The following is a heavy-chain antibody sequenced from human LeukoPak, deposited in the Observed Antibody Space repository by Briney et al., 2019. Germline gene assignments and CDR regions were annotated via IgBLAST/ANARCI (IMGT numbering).Heavy chain of an antibody. CDR1: GFTFSSYE. D-gene: IGHD5-18*01. CDR3: AGGRIQLWPPAADY. V-gene: IGHV3-48*03. CDR2: ISSSGSTI. Sequence: GGSLRLSCAASGFTFSSYEMNWVRQAPGKGLEWVSYISSSGSTIYYADSVKGRFTISRDNAKNSLYLQMNSLRAEDTAVYYCAGGRIQLWPPAADYWGQGTLVTASS. J-gene: IGHJ4*02.